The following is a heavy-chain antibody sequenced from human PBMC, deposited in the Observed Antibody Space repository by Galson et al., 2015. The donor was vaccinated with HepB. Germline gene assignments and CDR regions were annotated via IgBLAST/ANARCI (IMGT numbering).Heavy chain of an antibody. Sequence: SVKVSCKASGYTFTGYYMHWVRQAPGQGLEWMGWINPNSGGTNYAQKFQGWVTMTRDTSISTAYMELSRLRSDDTAVYYCARPLGPTHDAFDIWGQGTMATAS. CDR1: GYTFTGYY. CDR3: ARPLGPTHDAFDI. CDR2: INPNSGGT. V-gene: IGHV1-2*04. J-gene: IGHJ3*02.